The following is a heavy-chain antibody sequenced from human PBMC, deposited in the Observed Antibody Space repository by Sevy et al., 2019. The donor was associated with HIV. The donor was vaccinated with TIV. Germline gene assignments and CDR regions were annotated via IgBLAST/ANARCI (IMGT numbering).Heavy chain of an antibody. CDR1: GFTFNDYG. CDR2: ISYDGSNK. D-gene: IGHD3-3*01. J-gene: IGHJ6*03. Sequence: GGSLRLSCAVSGFTFNDYGMHWVRQAPGKGLEWVTFISYDGSNKYYADSVKGRFTISRDNSKNTLYLQMNSLRVEDTAVYYCAKMGTMFENFYYYMDVWGKGTTVTVSS. V-gene: IGHV3-30*18. CDR3: AKMGTMFENFYYYMDV.